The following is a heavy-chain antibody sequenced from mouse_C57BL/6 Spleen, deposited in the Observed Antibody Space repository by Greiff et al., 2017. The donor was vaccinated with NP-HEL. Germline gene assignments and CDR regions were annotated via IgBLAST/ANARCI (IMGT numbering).Heavy chain of an antibody. CDR1: GYTFTSYW. D-gene: IGHD1-1*01. J-gene: IGHJ2*01. Sequence: QVQLQQPGAELVKPGASVKLSCKASGYTFTSYWMQWVKQRPGQGLEWIGEIYPSDGSTNYNQKFKGKATLTVDTSSNPAYMQLSSLTSEDSAVYYCARDRFSTVVAIDYWGQGTTLTVSS. CDR2: IYPSDGST. CDR3: ARDRFSTVVAIDY. V-gene: IGHV1-50*01.